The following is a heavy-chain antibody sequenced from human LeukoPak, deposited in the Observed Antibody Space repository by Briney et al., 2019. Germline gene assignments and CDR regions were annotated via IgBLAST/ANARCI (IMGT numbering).Heavy chain of an antibody. D-gene: IGHD6-13*01. J-gene: IGHJ1*01. CDR1: GGSISSYY. Sequence: LETLSLTCTVSGGSISSYYWSWIRQPPGKGLEWIGYIYYSGSTNYNPSLKSRVTISVDTSKNQFSLKLSSVTAADTAVYYCARSDLYSSRLGFQHWGQGTLVTVSS. CDR2: IYYSGST. CDR3: ARSDLYSSRLGFQH. V-gene: IGHV4-59*01.